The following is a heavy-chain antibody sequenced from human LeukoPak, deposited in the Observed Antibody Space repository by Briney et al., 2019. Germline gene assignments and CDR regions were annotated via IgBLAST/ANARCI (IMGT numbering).Heavy chain of an antibody. CDR3: ARDLYGDYAFDY. J-gene: IGHJ4*02. Sequence: GGSLRLSCEASGFTFTSYTINWIRQAPGKGLEWVSSISSSSSHIYYADSVKGRFTISRDNAKNSVYLQMSGLRVEDTAVYYCARDLYGDYAFDYWGQRTLVTVSS. D-gene: IGHD4-17*01. CDR2: ISSSSSHI. CDR1: GFTFTSYT. V-gene: IGHV3-21*01.